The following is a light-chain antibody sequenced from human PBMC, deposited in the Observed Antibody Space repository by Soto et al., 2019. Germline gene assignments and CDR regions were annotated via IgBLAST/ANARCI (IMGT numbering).Light chain of an antibody. CDR2: DVS. CDR1: SSDGGGDNH. CDR3: CSHAGSYTWV. Sequence: QSVLTQPRSVSGSPGQSVTISCTGTSSDGGGDNHVSWYQQHPGKAPKLLIYDVSNRPSGVPDRFSGSKSGNTASLTIFGLQAEDEAEYFCCSHAGSYTWVFGGGTKLTVL. J-gene: IGLJ3*02. V-gene: IGLV2-11*01.